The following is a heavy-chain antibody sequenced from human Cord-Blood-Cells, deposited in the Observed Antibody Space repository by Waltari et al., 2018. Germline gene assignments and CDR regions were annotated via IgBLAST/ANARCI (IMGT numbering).Heavy chain of an antibody. CDR1: GFTFSSSG. V-gene: IGHV3-30*18. Sequence: QVQLVESGGGVVQPGRSLRLSCAASGFTFSSSGMHWVRQAPGKGLEWVAGISYDGSNKYYADSVKGRFTISRDNSKNTLYLQMNSLRAEDTAVYYCANWDHDYWGQGTLVTVSS. J-gene: IGHJ4*02. D-gene: IGHD1-26*01. CDR3: ANWDHDY. CDR2: ISYDGSNK.